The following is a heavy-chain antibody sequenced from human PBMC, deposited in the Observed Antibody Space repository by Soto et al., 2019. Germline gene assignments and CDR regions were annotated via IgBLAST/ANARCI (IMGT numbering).Heavy chain of an antibody. J-gene: IGHJ4*02. CDR3: ARGPSTYSSGHIGRYYFDY. CDR2: IIPIFGTA. CDR1: GGTFSSYA. Sequence: QVQLVQSGAEVKKPGSSVKVSCKASGGTFSSYAISWVRQAPGQGLEWMGGIIPIFGTANYAQKFQGRVTITADESTSSAYMELSSLRSEDTAVYYCARGPSTYSSGHIGRYYFDYWGQGTLVTVSS. V-gene: IGHV1-69*12. D-gene: IGHD6-19*01.